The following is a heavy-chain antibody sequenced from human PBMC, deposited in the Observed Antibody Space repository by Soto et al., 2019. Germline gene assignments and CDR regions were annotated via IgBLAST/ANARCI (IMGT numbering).Heavy chain of an antibody. CDR1: GYTFTAYY. D-gene: IGHD1-1*01. J-gene: IGHJ5*02. Sequence: GASVKVSCKTSGYTFTAYYIHWVRQAPGQGLEWMGWINPDTGDTRSVRKFQGRVTMTRDTSITTVYMVLSRLTTDGTAVYYCERGPYKNWFDPWGQGTLVTVSS. CDR2: INPDTGDT. V-gene: IGHV1-2*02. CDR3: ERGPYKNWFDP.